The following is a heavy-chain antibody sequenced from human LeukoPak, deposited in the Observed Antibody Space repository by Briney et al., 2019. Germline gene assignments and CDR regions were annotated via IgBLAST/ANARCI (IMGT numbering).Heavy chain of an antibody. J-gene: IGHJ3*02. V-gene: IGHV4-59*12. CDR2: ISYTGSA. D-gene: IGHD3-16*01. Sequence: RTSETLSLTCTVSGGSISSYYWSWIRQPPGEGLEWIGYISYTGSANYNPSLKSRVTMSVDTSKNQFSLKLSSVTAADTAVYYCARGGEVPIWGQGTMVTVSS. CDR3: ARGGEVPI. CDR1: GGSISSYY.